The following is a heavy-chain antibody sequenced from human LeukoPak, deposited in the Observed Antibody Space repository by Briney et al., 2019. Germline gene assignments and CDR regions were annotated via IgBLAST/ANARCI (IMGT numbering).Heavy chain of an antibody. CDR2: IIPIFGTA. Sequence: SVKVSCKASGGTFSSYAISWVRQAPGQGLEWMGGIIPIFGTANYAQKFQGRVTITADESTSTAYMELSSLRSEDTAVYYCARVGYYGSGSLGAFDIWGQGTMVTVSS. CDR3: ARVGYYGSGSLGAFDI. CDR1: GGTFSSYA. V-gene: IGHV1-69*01. J-gene: IGHJ3*02. D-gene: IGHD3-10*01.